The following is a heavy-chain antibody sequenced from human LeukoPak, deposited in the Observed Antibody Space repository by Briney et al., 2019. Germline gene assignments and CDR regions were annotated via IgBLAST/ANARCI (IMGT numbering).Heavy chain of an antibody. CDR1: GFTFSSYG. V-gene: IGHV3-33*01. Sequence: GGSLRLSCAASGFTFSSYGMHWVRQAPGKGLEWVAVIWYDGSSKYYADSVKGRFTISRDNSKNTLYLQMNSLRAEDTAVYYCARDRVDSSGYDYWGQGTLVTVSS. CDR2: IWYDGSSK. J-gene: IGHJ4*02. D-gene: IGHD3-22*01. CDR3: ARDRVDSSGYDY.